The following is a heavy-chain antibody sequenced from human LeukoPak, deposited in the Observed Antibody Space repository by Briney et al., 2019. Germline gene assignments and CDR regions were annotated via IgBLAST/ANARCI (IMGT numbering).Heavy chain of an antibody. CDR2: IKSKIDGGTT. CDR1: GFTVSYTY. CDR3: AASGGHGV. D-gene: IGHD1-26*01. V-gene: IGHV3-15*01. J-gene: IGHJ4*02. Sequence: PGGSLRLSCAVSGFTVSYTYMSWVRQAPGKGLEWVGRIKSKIDGGTTDYAAPVKGRFTISRDDSKTTLYLQMNSLKTEDTAVYYCAASGGHGVWGQGTLVTVSS.